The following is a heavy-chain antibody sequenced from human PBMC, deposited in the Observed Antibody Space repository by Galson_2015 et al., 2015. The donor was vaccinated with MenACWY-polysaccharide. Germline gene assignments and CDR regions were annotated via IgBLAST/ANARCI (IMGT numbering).Heavy chain of an antibody. CDR1: GYTFTAYA. V-gene: IGHV1-3*01. CDR2: INPGNGDT. J-gene: IGHJ4*02. Sequence: SGYTFTAYAMHWVRQAPGQRLEWMAWINPGNGDTKYSQKFQGRVTITWDTSASTVYMEVSSLTSEDTAVYYCARDTPGYCTAPGCEDFDYWGQGTLVTVSS. CDR3: ARDTPGYCTAPGCEDFDY. D-gene: IGHD2-8*02.